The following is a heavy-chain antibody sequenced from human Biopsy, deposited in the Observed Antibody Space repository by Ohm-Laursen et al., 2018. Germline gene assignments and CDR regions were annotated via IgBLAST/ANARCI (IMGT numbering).Heavy chain of an antibody. CDR1: GGSISNYY. CDR3: AREPRIAAVAYFDP. D-gene: IGHD6-13*01. V-gene: IGHV4-4*07. Sequence: SETLSLTCTVSGGSISNYYWSWIRQPAGKGLEWIGRIYSSGSTNYNPSLKSRVTMSVDTSKNQISLILSSMTAADTAVYYCAREPRIAAVAYFDPWGQGTLVTVSS. J-gene: IGHJ5*02. CDR2: IYSSGST.